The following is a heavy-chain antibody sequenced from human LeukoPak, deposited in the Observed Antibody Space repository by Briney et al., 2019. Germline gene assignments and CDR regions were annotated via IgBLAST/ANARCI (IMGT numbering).Heavy chain of an antibody. CDR3: TRGVAMAI. J-gene: IGHJ4*02. CDR2: ISGSGDTI. Sequence: GGSLRLSCAASGISFSDYYMSWIRQAPGKGLEWIAYISGSGDTIKYADFVEGRFTISRDNAKRSGYLEMNSLTDEDTAVYFCTRGVAMAIWSQGTLVTVSS. CDR1: GISFSDYY. V-gene: IGHV3-11*04. D-gene: IGHD2-15*01.